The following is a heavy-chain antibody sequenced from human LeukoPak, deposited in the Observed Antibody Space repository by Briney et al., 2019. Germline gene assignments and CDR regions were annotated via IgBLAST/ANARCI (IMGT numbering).Heavy chain of an antibody. V-gene: IGHV1-69*13. J-gene: IGHJ6*02. CDR1: GGTFSSYA. CDR3: ASSVYDSSGSTYYYYGMDV. Sequence: GASVKVSCKASGGTFSSYAISWARQAPGQGLEWMGGIIPIFGTANYAQKFQGRVTITADESTSTAYMELSSLRSEDTAVYYCASSVYDSSGSTYYYYGMDVWGQGTTVTVSS. CDR2: IIPIFGTA. D-gene: IGHD3-22*01.